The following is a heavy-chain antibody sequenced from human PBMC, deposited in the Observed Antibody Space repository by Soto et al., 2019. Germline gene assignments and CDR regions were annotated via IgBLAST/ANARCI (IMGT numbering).Heavy chain of an antibody. Sequence: QVQLVQSGAEVRKPGASVKVSCKASGYTFTSYAISWVRQAPGQGLEWMGWISAYNGNTNYAKKLQGRVTMTTDTATSTAYMERRSLRSDDTAVYYCARDLAAGTCDYWGQGTLVTVSS. V-gene: IGHV1-18*01. J-gene: IGHJ4*02. CDR3: ARDLAAGTCDY. D-gene: IGHD6-13*01. CDR2: ISAYNGNT. CDR1: GYTFTSYA.